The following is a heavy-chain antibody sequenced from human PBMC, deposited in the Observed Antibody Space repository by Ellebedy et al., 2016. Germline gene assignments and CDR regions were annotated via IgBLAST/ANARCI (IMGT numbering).Heavy chain of an antibody. Sequence: SETLSLTCTVSGDSISNSNYYWGWIRQPPGKGLEWIGSVYYSGSTVYNPSLKSQITMSVDTSKNQFSVHLRSVTAADTAVYYCARNATGWYFDYWGQGALVTVSS. D-gene: IGHD6-19*01. J-gene: IGHJ4*01. CDR2: VYYSGST. CDR1: GDSISNSNYY. CDR3: ARNATGWYFDY. V-gene: IGHV4-39*01.